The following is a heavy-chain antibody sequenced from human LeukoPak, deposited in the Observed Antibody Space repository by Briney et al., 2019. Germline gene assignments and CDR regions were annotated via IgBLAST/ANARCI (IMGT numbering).Heavy chain of an antibody. D-gene: IGHD4-23*01. Sequence: GGSLRLSCAASGFTLSSYWMSWVRQAPGKGLEWVASIKQDGSDKYYMDSVKGRFTISKDNAKNSLYLQMNSLRAQDTAVYYCARDKGPVTLDYWGQGTLVTVSS. V-gene: IGHV3-7*01. J-gene: IGHJ4*02. CDR3: ARDKGPVTLDY. CDR1: GFTLSSYW. CDR2: IKQDGSDK.